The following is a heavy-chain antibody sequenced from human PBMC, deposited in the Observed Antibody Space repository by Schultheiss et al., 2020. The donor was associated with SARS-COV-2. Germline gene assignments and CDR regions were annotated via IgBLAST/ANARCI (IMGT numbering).Heavy chain of an antibody. Sequence: GESLKISCTASGFTFGDYAMSWVRQAPGKGLEWVGFIRSKAYGGTTEYAASVKGRFTISRDDSKSIAYLQMNSLKTEDTAVYYCTRERKYYYDSSGYYYFYWGQGTLVTVSS. V-gene: IGHV3-49*04. D-gene: IGHD3-22*01. J-gene: IGHJ4*02. CDR3: TRERKYYYDSSGYYYFY. CDR2: IRSKAYGGTT. CDR1: GFTFGDYA.